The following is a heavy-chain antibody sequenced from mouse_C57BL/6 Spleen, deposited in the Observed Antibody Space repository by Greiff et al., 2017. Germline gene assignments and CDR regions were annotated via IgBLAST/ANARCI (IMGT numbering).Heavy chain of an antibody. CDR1: GYTFTSYG. CDR2: INPSNGAT. Sequence: VQLQQSGTDLVKPGASVKLSCKASGYTFTSYGMHWVKQRPGQGLEWIGNINPSNGATNYHEKFKGKATLTVDKSSSTAYMQLSSLTSEDSAVYYCARGGYTRSWFAYWGQGTLVTVSA. V-gene: IGHV1-53*01. J-gene: IGHJ3*01. D-gene: IGHD2-2*01. CDR3: ARGGYTRSWFAY.